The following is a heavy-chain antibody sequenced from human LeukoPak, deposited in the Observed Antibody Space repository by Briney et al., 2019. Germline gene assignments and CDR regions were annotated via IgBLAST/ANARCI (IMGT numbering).Heavy chain of an antibody. CDR3: ARRLRCSSTSCRQREYYYYYGMDV. D-gene: IGHD2-2*01. CDR1: GYSFTSYW. Sequence: GESLKISCKGSGYSFTSYWIGWVRQMPGKGLXXXXXXXXXXSXXXXXPSFQGQVTISAXKSISTAYLQWSSLKASDTAMYYCARRLRCSSTSCRQREYYYYYGMDVWGQGTTVTVSS. CDR2: XXXXXSXX. V-gene: IGHV5-51*01. J-gene: IGHJ6*02.